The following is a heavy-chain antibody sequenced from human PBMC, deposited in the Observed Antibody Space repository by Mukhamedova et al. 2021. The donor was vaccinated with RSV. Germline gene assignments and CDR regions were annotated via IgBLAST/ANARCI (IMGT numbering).Heavy chain of an antibody. Sequence: GGTREYAAPVKGRFSISRDDSQNTVFLQMNSLTTDDTAVYFWAADSPSEGFGELDYWGQGALVTVSS. CDR2: GGTR. D-gene: IGHD3-10*01. J-gene: IGHJ4*02. CDR3: AADSPSEGFGELDY. V-gene: IGHV3-15*01.